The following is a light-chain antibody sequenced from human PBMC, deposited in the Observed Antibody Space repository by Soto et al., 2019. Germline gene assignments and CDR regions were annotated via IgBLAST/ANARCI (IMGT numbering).Light chain of an antibody. Sequence: EIVLTQSPGTLSLSPGERATVSCRASQSVSSHYLAWYQQKPAQAPRLLIYGASNRATGIPDRFSGSGSGTDFTLTISRLEPEDFAVYYCQQYCSSSYTFGRGNKLDIK. CDR2: GAS. CDR3: QQYCSSSYT. V-gene: IGKV3-20*01. J-gene: IGKJ2*01. CDR1: QSVSSHY.